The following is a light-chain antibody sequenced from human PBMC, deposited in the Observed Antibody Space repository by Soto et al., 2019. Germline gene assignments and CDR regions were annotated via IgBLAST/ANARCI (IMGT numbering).Light chain of an antibody. J-gene: IGKJ2*01. V-gene: IGKV1-39*01. CDR3: KQYNSYYT. CDR1: QSISSY. CDR2: AES. Sequence: DLQRTQSPSSLSASVGYRVTITCRASQSISSYLNWYQQKPGKAPKLLIYAESSLQSGVPSRFSGSGSGTEFTLTISRLQPEDFATYYCKQYNSYYTGGQGTKVDIK.